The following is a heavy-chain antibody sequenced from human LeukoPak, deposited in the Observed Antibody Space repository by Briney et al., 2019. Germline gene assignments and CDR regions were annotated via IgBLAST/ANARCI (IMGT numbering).Heavy chain of an antibody. J-gene: IGHJ4*02. Sequence: GGSLRLSCAASGFTFGSYAMYWVRQAPGKGLEGGSGIFCSGGSAHYADSVKGRFTISRDNSKNTVYLQMDSLRVEDTAIYYCAKTTTGYSSGRYPAWPIDYWGQGTLVTVSS. CDR2: IFCSGGSA. CDR3: AKTTTGYSSGRYPAWPIDY. CDR1: GFTFGSYA. D-gene: IGHD2-15*01. V-gene: IGHV3-23*01.